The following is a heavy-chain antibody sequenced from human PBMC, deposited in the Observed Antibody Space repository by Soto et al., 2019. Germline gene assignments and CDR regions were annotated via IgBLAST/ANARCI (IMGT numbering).Heavy chain of an antibody. Sequence: GASVKVSCKASGGTFSSYAISWVRQAPGQGLEWMGGIIPIFGTANYAQKFQGRVTITADKSTSTAYTELSSLRSEDTAVYYCARATTTVTTSYYYYYGMDVWGQGTTVTVSS. D-gene: IGHD4-17*01. J-gene: IGHJ6*02. V-gene: IGHV1-69*06. CDR3: ARATTTVTTSYYYYYGMDV. CDR1: GGTFSSYA. CDR2: IIPIFGTA.